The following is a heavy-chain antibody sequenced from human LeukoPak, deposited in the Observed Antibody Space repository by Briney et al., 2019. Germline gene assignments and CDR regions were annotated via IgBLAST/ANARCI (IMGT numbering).Heavy chain of an antibody. CDR3: ARTAGVTRRLDP. J-gene: IGHJ5*02. CDR2: IYYSGST. V-gene: IGHV4-39*01. CDR1: GGSISSSSYY. Sequence: SETLSLTCTVSGGSISSSSYYWGWIRQPPGKGLEWIGSIYYSGSTYYNPSLKSRVTISVDTSKNQFSLKLSSVTAADTAVYYCARTAGVTRRLDPWGQGTLVTVSS. D-gene: IGHD6-19*01.